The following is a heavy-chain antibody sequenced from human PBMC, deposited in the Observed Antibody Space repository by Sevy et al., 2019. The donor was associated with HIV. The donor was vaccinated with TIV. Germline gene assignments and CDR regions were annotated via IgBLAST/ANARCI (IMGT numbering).Heavy chain of an antibody. V-gene: IGHV3-7*03. D-gene: IGHD2-2*01. CDR1: GFTFRSYW. Sequence: GGSLRLSCAVSGFTFRSYWMSWVRQAPGKGLEWVAHIKVDGSEKYHVDSVKGRFTISRDNAKNSRFVQMNSLRVEDTAVYYCARDCSSTSCLWGLDVWGQGTAVTVSS. CDR3: ARDCSSTSCLWGLDV. J-gene: IGHJ6*02. CDR2: IKVDGSEK.